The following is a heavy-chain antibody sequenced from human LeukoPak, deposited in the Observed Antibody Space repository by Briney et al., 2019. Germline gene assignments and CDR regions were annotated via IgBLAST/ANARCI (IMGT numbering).Heavy chain of an antibody. D-gene: IGHD1-26*01. CDR2: TYTSGST. CDR1: GGSISSYY. V-gene: IGHV4-4*07. CDR3: ARASGSYGYYWFDP. Sequence: SETLSLTCTVSGGSISSYYWSWIRQPAGKGLEWIGRTYTSGSTNYNPSLKSRVTMSVDTSKNQFSLKLSSVTAADTAVYYCARASGSYGYYWFDPWGQGTLVTVSS. J-gene: IGHJ5*02.